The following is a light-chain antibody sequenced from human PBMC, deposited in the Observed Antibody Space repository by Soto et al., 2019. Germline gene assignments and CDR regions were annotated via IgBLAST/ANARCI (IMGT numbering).Light chain of an antibody. Sequence: EIVLTQSPATRSLSPGERAALSCRASQSVSSYLAWYQQKPGQAPTLLIYDASNRATGIPARFSGSGSGTDFTLTISSLEPEDFAGYYCQQRSNWPSTFGGGTKVEIK. V-gene: IGKV3-11*01. CDR2: DAS. CDR3: QQRSNWPST. J-gene: IGKJ4*01. CDR1: QSVSSY.